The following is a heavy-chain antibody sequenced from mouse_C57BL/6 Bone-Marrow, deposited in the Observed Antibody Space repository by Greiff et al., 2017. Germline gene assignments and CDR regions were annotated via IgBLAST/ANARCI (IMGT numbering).Heavy chain of an antibody. CDR1: GYSITSDY. CDR3: ARSNWSFDY. J-gene: IGHJ2*01. V-gene: IGHV3-8*01. Sequence: DVQLQESGPGLAKPSQTLSLTCSVTGYSITSDYLNWIRKFPGNKLEYMGYISNSGSTYYTPSLKSRMSIIRNTSKNQYYLQLNSVTTEDTAAYYCARSNWSFDYWDQGTTLTVSS. CDR2: ISNSGST. D-gene: IGHD4-1*02.